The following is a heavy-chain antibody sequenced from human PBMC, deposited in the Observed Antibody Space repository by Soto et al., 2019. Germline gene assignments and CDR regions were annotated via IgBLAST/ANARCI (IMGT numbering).Heavy chain of an antibody. Sequence: SETLSLTCAVYGGSFSGYYWSWIRQPPGKGLEWIGEINHSGSTNYNPSLKSRVTISVDTSKNQFSLKLSSVTAADTAVYYCARGRIKRNYYDSGGYYYLDYWGQGTLVTVSS. V-gene: IGHV4-34*01. CDR2: INHSGST. J-gene: IGHJ4*02. D-gene: IGHD3-22*01. CDR3: ARGRIKRNYYDSGGYYYLDY. CDR1: GGSFSGYY.